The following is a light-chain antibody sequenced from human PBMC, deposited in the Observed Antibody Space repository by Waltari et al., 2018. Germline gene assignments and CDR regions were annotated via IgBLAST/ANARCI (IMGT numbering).Light chain of an antibody. CDR2: RNN. Sequence: QAGLTQPPSVSKGLRQTATLTCTGTSTNVGNQGAAWLQQHQGHPPKLLSYRNNNRPSGISERFSASRSGNTASLTITGLQPEDEADYYCSAWDSSLSTWVFGGGTKLTVL. CDR1: STNVGNQG. J-gene: IGLJ3*02. CDR3: SAWDSSLSTWV. V-gene: IGLV10-54*04.